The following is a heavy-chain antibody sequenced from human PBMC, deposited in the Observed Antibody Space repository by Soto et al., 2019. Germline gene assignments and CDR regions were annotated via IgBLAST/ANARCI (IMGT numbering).Heavy chain of an antibody. CDR2: INHSGST. CDR3: ARGGRGGSGSYYAPYYYYGMDV. J-gene: IGHJ6*02. D-gene: IGHD3-10*01. Sequence: PSETLSLTCAVYGGSFGGYYWSWIRQPPGKGLEWIGEINHSGSTNYNPSLKSRVTISVDTSKNQFSLKLSSVTAADTAVYYCARGGRGGSGSYYAPYYYYGMDVWGQGTTVTVSS. CDR1: GGSFGGYY. V-gene: IGHV4-34*01.